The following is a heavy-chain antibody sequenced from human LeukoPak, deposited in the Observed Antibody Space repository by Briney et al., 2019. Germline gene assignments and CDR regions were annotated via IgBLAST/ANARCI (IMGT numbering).Heavy chain of an antibody. CDR2: IYTSGST. J-gene: IGHJ4*02. CDR1: GGSISSGSYY. Sequence: SETLSLTCTVSGGSISSGSYYWSWVRQPAGKGLEWIGRIYTSGSTNYNPSLKSRVTISVDTSKNQFSLKLSSVTAADTAVYYCARENDSSGSQGYWGQGTLVTVSS. V-gene: IGHV4-61*02. CDR3: ARENDSSGSQGY. D-gene: IGHD3-22*01.